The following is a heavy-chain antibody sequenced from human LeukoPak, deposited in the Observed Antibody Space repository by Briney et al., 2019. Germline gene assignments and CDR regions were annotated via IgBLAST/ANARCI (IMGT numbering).Heavy chain of an antibody. Sequence: GGSLRLSCTASGFTFSDYYMSWIRPAAGKGLEWLSYISSSSSYTNYADSVKGRFTLSRDNANDSLYLQMNSLRAEDTAVYYCARGSDPYYFDYWGQGTLVTVSS. J-gene: IGHJ4*02. CDR1: GFTFSDYY. CDR3: ARGSDPYYFDY. CDR2: ISSSSSYT. V-gene: IGHV3-11*05.